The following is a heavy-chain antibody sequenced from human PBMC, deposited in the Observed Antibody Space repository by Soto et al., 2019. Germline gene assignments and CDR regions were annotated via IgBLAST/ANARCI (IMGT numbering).Heavy chain of an antibody. Sequence: GSLRLSCAASGFIFSSYSMNWVRQAPGKGLEWVSSISSSSAYIYYADSVKGRFTISRDNAKNSLYLQMNSLRAEDTAVYYCARGYDSGIDYWGQGTLVTVSS. J-gene: IGHJ4*02. CDR3: ARGYDSGIDY. V-gene: IGHV3-21*01. CDR1: GFIFSSYS. CDR2: ISSSSAYI. D-gene: IGHD3-10*01.